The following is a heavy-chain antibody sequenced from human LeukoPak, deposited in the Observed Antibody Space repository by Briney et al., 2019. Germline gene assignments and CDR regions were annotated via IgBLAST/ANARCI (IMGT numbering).Heavy chain of an antibody. D-gene: IGHD3-9*01. V-gene: IGHV3-23*01. J-gene: IGHJ6*04. Sequence: PGGSLRLSCAASGFTFNSYAMNWVRQAPGQGLECVSAISDSGSKTYYADSVKGRFTISRDNSKNTLYLQMNSLRAEDTAVHYCAKRILTGYPNYGMDVWGKGTTVTVSS. CDR3: AKRILTGYPNYGMDV. CDR1: GFTFNSYA. CDR2: ISDSGSKT.